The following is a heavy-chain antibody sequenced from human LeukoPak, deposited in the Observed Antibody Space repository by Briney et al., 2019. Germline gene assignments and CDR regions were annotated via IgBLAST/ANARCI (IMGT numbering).Heavy chain of an antibody. CDR1: GFTFSSYW. CDR3: ARKNGLDY. CDR2: IKQDGSEK. Sequence: PGGSLRLSCVASGFTFSSYWMSWVRQAPGKGLEWVANIKQDGSEKYYVDSVEGRFTISRDNAKNSLYLQMNSLRAEDMAVYYCARKNGLDYWGQGTLVTVSS. V-gene: IGHV3-7*01. J-gene: IGHJ4*02.